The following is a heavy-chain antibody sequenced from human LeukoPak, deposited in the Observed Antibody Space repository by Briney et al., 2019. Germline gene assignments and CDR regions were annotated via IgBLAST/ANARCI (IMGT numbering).Heavy chain of an antibody. J-gene: IGHJ6*03. D-gene: IGHD5-18*01. Sequence: SETLSLTCTVSGGSISSSSYYWGWIRQPPGKGLEWIGSIYYSGSTYYNPSLKSRVTISVDTSKNQFSLKLSSVTAADTAVYYCARGGYSYGKYYYYYMDVWGKGTTVTVSS. V-gene: IGHV4-39*07. CDR3: ARGGYSYGKYYYYYMDV. CDR1: GGSISSSSYY. CDR2: IYYSGST.